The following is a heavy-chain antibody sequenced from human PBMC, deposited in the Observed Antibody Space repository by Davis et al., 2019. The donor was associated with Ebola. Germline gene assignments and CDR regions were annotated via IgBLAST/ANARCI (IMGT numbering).Heavy chain of an antibody. CDR3: ARDFPGGDWYFDL. Sequence: GESLKISCAASGFTFSDYYMSWIRQAPSKGLEWVAVISYDGSNKYYADSVKGRFTISRDNSKNTLYLQMSSLRAEDTAVYYCARDFPGGDWYFDLWGRGTLVTVSS. J-gene: IGHJ2*01. D-gene: IGHD3-10*01. CDR1: GFTFSDYY. V-gene: IGHV3-30*03. CDR2: ISYDGSNK.